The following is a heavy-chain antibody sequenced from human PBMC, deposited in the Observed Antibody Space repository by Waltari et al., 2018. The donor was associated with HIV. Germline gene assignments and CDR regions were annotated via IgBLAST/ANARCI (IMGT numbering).Heavy chain of an antibody. D-gene: IGHD2-21*01. J-gene: IGHJ3*02. CDR1: GFAFSHYA. CDR3: AKVAFDGDNRHEPVKNAFDI. Sequence: EVQLLESGGGLVQPGGSLRLSCAASGFAFSHYAMSWVRPAPGKGLEWVSSVSGSSSSAYYAESVKGRFTISRDNPKNTVFLQMNSLRAEDTAIYYCAKVAFDGDNRHEPVKNAFDIWGQGTKVTVSS. CDR2: VSGSSSSA. V-gene: IGHV3-23*01.